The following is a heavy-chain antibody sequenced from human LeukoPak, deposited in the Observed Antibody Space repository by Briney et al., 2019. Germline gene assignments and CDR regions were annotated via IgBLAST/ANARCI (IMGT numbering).Heavy chain of an antibody. J-gene: IGHJ5*02. CDR2: IYSGGST. V-gene: IGHV3-53*01. CDR3: ARDRRETMITFGGVMTAGWFDP. Sequence: PGGSLRLSCAASGFTVSSNYMSWVRQAPGKGLEWVSFIYSGGSTYYADSVKGRFTISRDNSKNTLYLQMNSLRAEDTAVYYCARDRRETMITFGGVMTAGWFDPWGQGTLVTVSS. D-gene: IGHD3-16*01. CDR1: GFTVSSNY.